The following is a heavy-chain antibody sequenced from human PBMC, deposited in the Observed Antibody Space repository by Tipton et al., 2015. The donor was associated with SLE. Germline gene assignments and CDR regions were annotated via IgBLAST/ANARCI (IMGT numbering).Heavy chain of an antibody. CDR1: GGSISSSSYY. CDR3: AREESSSWFPDAFDI. Sequence: TLSLTCTVSGGSISSSSYYWGWIRQPPGKGLEWIGSIYYSGNTNYNPSLKSRITISVDTSKNQFFLKLSSVTAADTALYYCAREESSSWFPDAFDIWGQGTMVTVSS. J-gene: IGHJ3*02. D-gene: IGHD6-6*01. CDR2: IYYSGNT. V-gene: IGHV4-39*07.